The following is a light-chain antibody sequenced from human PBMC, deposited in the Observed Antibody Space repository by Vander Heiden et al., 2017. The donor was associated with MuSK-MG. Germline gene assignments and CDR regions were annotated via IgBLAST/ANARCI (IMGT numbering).Light chain of an antibody. CDR2: GAS. CDR1: QRVSSSY. Sequence: PGARATLSCRASQRVSSSYLAWYQQKPGQAPRLLIYGASSRATGIPDRFSGSGSGTDFTLTISRLEPEDFAVYYCQQYGSSPPRLTFGGGTKVEIK. J-gene: IGKJ4*01. V-gene: IGKV3-20*01. CDR3: QQYGSSPPRLT.